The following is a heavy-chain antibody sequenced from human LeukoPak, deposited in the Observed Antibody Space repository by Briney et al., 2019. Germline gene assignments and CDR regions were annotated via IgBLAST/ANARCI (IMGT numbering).Heavy chain of an antibody. CDR3: ARHYCSSTSCYVDGWFDP. CDR2: IIPIFGTA. V-gene: IGHV1-69*01. Sequence: SVKASCKASGGTFSSYAISWVRQAPGQGLEWMGGIIPIFGTANYAQKFQGRVTITADESTSTAYMELSSLRSEDTAVYYCARHYCSSTSCYVDGWFDPWGQGTLVTVSS. CDR1: GGTFSSYA. D-gene: IGHD2-2*01. J-gene: IGHJ5*02.